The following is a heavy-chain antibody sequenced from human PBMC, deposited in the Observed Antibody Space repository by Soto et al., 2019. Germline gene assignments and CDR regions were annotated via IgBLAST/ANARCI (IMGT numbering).Heavy chain of an antibody. Sequence: SGTLSLTCTVSGGPISSCYWSWIRQPPGKGLEWIGYIYYSGSTNYNPSLKSRVTISVDTSKNQFSLKLSSVTAADTAVYYCEIVGCRSTRGYRYYSCMDGCGKRTTVT. CDR3: EIVGCRSTRGYRYYSCMDG. D-gene: IGHD2-2*01. CDR1: GGPISSCY. CDR2: IYYSGST. J-gene: IGHJ6*04. V-gene: IGHV4-59*01.